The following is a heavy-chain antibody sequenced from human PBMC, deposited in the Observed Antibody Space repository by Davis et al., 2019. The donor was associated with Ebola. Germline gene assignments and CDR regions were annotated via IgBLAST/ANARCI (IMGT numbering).Heavy chain of an antibody. Sequence: PSETLSLTCTVSGGSMSRYYWSWIRQPPGKGLEWIGYIYYSGSSSYNPSLKNRVTMSVDTSKSQFSLKLTSVTAADTAVYYCARAQRDDGSGSYYPRNWGQGTLVTVSS. CDR1: GGSMSRYY. D-gene: IGHD3-10*01. J-gene: IGHJ4*02. V-gene: IGHV4-59*01. CDR3: ARAQRDDGSGSYYPRN. CDR2: IYYSGSS.